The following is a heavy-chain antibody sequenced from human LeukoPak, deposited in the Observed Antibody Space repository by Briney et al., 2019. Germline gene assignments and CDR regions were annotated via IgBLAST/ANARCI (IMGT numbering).Heavy chain of an antibody. CDR2: INHSGST. CDR3: ARVGGGARKQVDY. D-gene: IGHD3-16*01. V-gene: IGHV4-34*01. J-gene: IGHJ4*02. CDR1: GGSFSGYY. Sequence: PSETLSLTCAVYGGSFSGYYWSWIRQPPGKGLEWIGEINHSGSTNYNPSLKSRVTISVDTSKNQFSLKLSSVTAADTAVYYCARVGGGARKQVDYWGQATLVTVFS.